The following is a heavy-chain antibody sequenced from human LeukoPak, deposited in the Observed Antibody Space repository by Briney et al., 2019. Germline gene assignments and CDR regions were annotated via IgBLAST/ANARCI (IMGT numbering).Heavy chain of an antibody. Sequence: GGSLRLPCAASGFTFSSYAMSWVRQAPGKGLEWVSAISGSGGSTYYADSVKGRFTISRDNSKNTLSLQMNNLRAEDTALYYCARDSSVPYGITDWGQGTLVTVSS. J-gene: IGHJ4*02. CDR2: ISGSGGST. CDR3: ARDSSVPYGITD. V-gene: IGHV3-23*01. CDR1: GFTFSSYA. D-gene: IGHD4-17*01.